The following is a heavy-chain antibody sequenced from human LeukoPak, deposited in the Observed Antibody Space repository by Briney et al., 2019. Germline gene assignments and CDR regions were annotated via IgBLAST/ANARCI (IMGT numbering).Heavy chain of an antibody. V-gene: IGHV1-46*03. D-gene: IGHD1-26*01. CDR3: ARNSGSYLFDY. Sequence: ASVKVSCKASGYTFTSYYMHWLRQAPGQGLEWMGIINPSGGSTSYAQKFQGRVTMTRDTSTSTVYMELSSLRSEDTAVYYCARNSGSYLFDYWGQGTLVTVSS. J-gene: IGHJ4*02. CDR1: GYTFTSYY. CDR2: INPSGGST.